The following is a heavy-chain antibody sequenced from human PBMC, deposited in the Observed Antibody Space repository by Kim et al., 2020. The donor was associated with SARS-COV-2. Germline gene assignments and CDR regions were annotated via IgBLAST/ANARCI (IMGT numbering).Heavy chain of an antibody. Sequence: GGSLRLSCAASGFTFSSYEMNWVRQAPGKGLEWVSYISSSGSTIYYADSVKGRFTISRDNAKNSLYLQMNSLRAEDTAVYYCARDSPVGVELQNFYYYGMDVWGQGTTVTVSS. CDR2: ISSSGSTI. J-gene: IGHJ6*02. CDR1: GFTFSSYE. V-gene: IGHV3-48*03. CDR3: ARDSPVGVELQNFYYYGMDV. D-gene: IGHD1-7*01.